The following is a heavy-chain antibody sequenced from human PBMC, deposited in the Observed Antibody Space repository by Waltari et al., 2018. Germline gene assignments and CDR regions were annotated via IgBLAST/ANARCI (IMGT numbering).Heavy chain of an antibody. J-gene: IGHJ5*02. V-gene: IGHV3-30*02. CDR3: AKGSGSYEGFDP. CDR2: IRYDGSNK. Sequence: VRQAPGKGLEWVTFIRYDGSNKYYADSVKGRFIISRDNSKNTVYLQMNSLRPEDAAVYYCAKGSGSYEGFDPWGQGTLVTVSS. D-gene: IGHD1-26*01.